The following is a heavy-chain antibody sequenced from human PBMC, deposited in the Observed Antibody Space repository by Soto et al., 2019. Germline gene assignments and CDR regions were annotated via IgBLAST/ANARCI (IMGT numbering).Heavy chain of an antibody. Sequence: QVQLVQSGAEVKKPGASVKVSCKASGYTFTSYAMHWVRQAPGQRLEWMGWTNAGNGNTKHSQKFQGRVTIPRHTSASTAYMELSSIRSEDTAVYYCARSIVVVTAAHLWGQGTLVTVSS. CDR2: TNAGNGNT. D-gene: IGHD2-21*02. CDR1: GYTFTSYA. V-gene: IGHV1-3*01. CDR3: ARSIVVVTAAHL. J-gene: IGHJ4*02.